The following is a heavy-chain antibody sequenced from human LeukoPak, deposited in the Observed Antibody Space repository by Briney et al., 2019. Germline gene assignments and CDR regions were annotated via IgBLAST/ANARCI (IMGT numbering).Heavy chain of an antibody. Sequence: SETLSLTCAVSGYSISGGYYWGWIRQPPGKGLEWIGSIYSGSTYNNPSLKSRVTISVDTSKNQFSLKLSSVTAADTAVYYCARIYCSSTTCYPDNWGQGTLVAVSS. CDR2: IYSGST. J-gene: IGHJ4*02. CDR1: GYSISGGYY. D-gene: IGHD2-2*01. V-gene: IGHV4-38-2*01. CDR3: ARIYCSSTTCYPDN.